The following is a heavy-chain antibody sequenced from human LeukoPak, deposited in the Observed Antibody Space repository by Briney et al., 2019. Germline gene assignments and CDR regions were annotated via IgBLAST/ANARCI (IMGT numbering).Heavy chain of an antibody. Sequence: GGTLRLSCAASGFTFDDYGMNWVRQVPGKGLERISGINWNGDDIGYANSVKGRFTISRDNAKHSVSLQMDSLTAEDTALYYCVRGQAIVVVPVAMGFWGQGTLVTVSS. D-gene: IGHD2-2*01. V-gene: IGHV3-20*04. CDR1: GFTFDDYG. J-gene: IGHJ4*02. CDR3: VRGQAIVVVPVAMGF. CDR2: INWNGDDI.